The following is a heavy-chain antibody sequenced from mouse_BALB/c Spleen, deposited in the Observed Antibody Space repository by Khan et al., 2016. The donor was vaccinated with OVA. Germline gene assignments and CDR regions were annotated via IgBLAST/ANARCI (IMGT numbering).Heavy chain of an antibody. CDR1: GYSITSDYA. J-gene: IGHJ4*01. V-gene: IGHV3-2*02. CDR3: ASELGRYYALDY. Sequence: EVQLVESGPGLVKPSQSLSLTCTVTGYSITSDYAWNWIRQFPGNKLEWMGYISYSGSTTYNPSLKSRISITRATSKDQIFLQLKSVTSEDTATYYCASELGRYYALDYWGQGTSVTVSS. D-gene: IGHD4-1*01. CDR2: ISYSGST.